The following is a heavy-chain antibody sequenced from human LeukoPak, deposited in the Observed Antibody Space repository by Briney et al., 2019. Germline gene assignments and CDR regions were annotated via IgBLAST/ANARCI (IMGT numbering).Heavy chain of an antibody. CDR1: GFTFSSYA. CDR3: ARDLSSSWYASRDY. V-gene: IGHV3-30-3*01. Sequence: GGSLRLSCAASGFTFSSYAMHWVRQAPGKGLEWVAVISYDGSNKYYADSVKGRFTISRDNSKNTLYLQMNSLRAEDTAVYYCARDLSSSWYASRDYWGQGTLVTVSS. CDR2: ISYDGSNK. J-gene: IGHJ4*02. D-gene: IGHD6-13*01.